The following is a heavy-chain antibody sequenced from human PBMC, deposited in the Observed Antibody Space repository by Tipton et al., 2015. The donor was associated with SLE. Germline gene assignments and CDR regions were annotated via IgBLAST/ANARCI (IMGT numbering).Heavy chain of an antibody. CDR1: GASIRGYF. J-gene: IGHJ4*02. CDR2: INHSGST. D-gene: IGHD6-6*01. Sequence: GLVKPSETLSLTCTVTGASIRGYFWNWIRQPPGKGLEWIGEINHSGSTNYNPSLKSRVTISVDTSKKQFSLKLRSVTAADTAVYSCARGIVAAFFYLGQGTLVTVSS. CDR3: ARGIVAAFFY. V-gene: IGHV4-34*01.